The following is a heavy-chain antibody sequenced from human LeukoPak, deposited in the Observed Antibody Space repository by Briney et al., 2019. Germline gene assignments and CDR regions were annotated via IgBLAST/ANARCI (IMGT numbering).Heavy chain of an antibody. CDR2: ISSSGSTI. CDR1: GFTFSDYY. V-gene: IGHV3-11*01. CDR3: ARDGLRIRGVISRPLDY. Sequence: GGSLRLSCAASGFTFSDYYMSWIRQAPGKGLEWVSYISSSGSTIYYADSVKGRFTISRDNAKNSLYLQMNSLRAEDTVLYYCARDGLRIRGVISRPLDYWGQGTLVTVSS. D-gene: IGHD3-10*01. J-gene: IGHJ4*02.